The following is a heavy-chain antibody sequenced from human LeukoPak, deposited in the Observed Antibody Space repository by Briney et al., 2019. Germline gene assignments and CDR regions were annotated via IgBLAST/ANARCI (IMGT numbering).Heavy chain of an antibody. Sequence: ASVKVSCKASGGTFSSYAISWVRQAPGQGLEWMGRIIPILGIANYAQKFQGRVTITADKSTSTAYMELSSLRSEDTAVYYCARQAKVGATDPNFDYWGQGALVTVSS. J-gene: IGHJ4*02. CDR2: IIPILGIA. CDR1: GGTFSSYA. V-gene: IGHV1-69*04. D-gene: IGHD1-26*01. CDR3: ARQAKVGATDPNFDY.